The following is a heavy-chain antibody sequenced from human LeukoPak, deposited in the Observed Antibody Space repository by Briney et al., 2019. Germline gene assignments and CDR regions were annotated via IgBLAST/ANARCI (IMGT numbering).Heavy chain of an antibody. Sequence: PSETLSLTCTVSGGFISSGGYYWSWIRQPPGKGLEWIGYIYHSGSTYYNPSLKSRVTISVDRSKNQFSLKLSSVTAADTAVYYCARDPVIAVAGIHFDYWGQGTLVTVSS. CDR1: GGFISSGGYY. CDR2: IYHSGST. CDR3: ARDPVIAVAGIHFDY. J-gene: IGHJ4*02. V-gene: IGHV4-30-2*01. D-gene: IGHD6-19*01.